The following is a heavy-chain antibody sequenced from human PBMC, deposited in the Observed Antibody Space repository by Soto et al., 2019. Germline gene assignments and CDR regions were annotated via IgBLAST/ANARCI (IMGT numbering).Heavy chain of an antibody. CDR2: IYYSGST. Sequence: QVQLQESGPGLVKPSETLSLTCTVSGGSISSYYWSWIRQPPGKGLEWIGNIYYSGSTNYNPSLKSRVTISVDRSKNQFSLKLSSVTAADTAVYYCARWLVGRGNWFDPWGQGTLVTVSS. CDR1: GGSISSYY. D-gene: IGHD6-19*01. CDR3: ARWLVGRGNWFDP. V-gene: IGHV4-59*01. J-gene: IGHJ5*02.